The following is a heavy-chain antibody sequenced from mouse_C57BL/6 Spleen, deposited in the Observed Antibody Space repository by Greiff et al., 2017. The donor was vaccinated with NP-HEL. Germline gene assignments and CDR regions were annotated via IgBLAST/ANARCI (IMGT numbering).Heavy chain of an antibody. CDR3: ARKPYYGSLYFDY. CDR2: ISYDGSN. CDR1: GYSITSGYY. V-gene: IGHV3-6*01. J-gene: IGHJ2*01. D-gene: IGHD1-1*01. Sequence: ESGPGLVKPSQSLSLTCSVTGYSITSGYYWNWIRQFPGNKLEWMGYISYDGSNNYNPSLKNRISITRDTSKNQFFLKLNSVTTEDTATYYCARKPYYGSLYFDYWGQGTTLTVSS.